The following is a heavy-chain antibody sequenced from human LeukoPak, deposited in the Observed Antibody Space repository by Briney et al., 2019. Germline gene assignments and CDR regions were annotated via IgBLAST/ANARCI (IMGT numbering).Heavy chain of an antibody. J-gene: IGHJ4*02. CDR3: ARRVLRRLDSDYFDY. V-gene: IGHV4-4*09. Sequence: PSETLSLTCTVSGGSISSYYWSWIRQPPGKGLEWIGYIYTSGSTNYNPSLKSRVPISVDTSKNQFSLKLSSVTAADTAVYYCARRVLRRLDSDYFDYWGQGTLVTVSS. CDR1: GGSISSYY. D-gene: IGHD5-18*01. CDR2: IYTSGST.